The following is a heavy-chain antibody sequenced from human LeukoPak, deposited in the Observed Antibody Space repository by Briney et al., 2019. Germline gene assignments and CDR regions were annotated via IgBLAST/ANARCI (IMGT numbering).Heavy chain of an antibody. Sequence: SETLSLTCTVSGGSISSYYWSWIRQPPGKGLEWIGYIYYSGSTNYNPSLKSRVTISVDTSKNQFSLKLSSVTAADTAVYYCARHGPRGIVGAMWAFDIWGQGTMVTVSS. J-gene: IGHJ3*02. CDR3: ARHGPRGIVGAMWAFDI. V-gene: IGHV4-59*08. D-gene: IGHD1-26*01. CDR2: IYYSGST. CDR1: GGSISSYY.